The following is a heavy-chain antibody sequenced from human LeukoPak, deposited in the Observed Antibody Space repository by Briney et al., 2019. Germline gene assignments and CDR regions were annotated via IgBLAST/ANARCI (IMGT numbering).Heavy chain of an antibody. J-gene: IGHJ4*02. CDR3: ARDWRDDGDYGSFFDY. V-gene: IGHV3-7*01. CDR2: IKQDGSEK. CDR1: GFTFSSYW. D-gene: IGHD4-17*01. Sequence: PGGSLRLSCAASGFTFSSYWMSWVRQAPGKGLEWVANIKQDGSEKYYVDSVKGRFTISRDNAKNSLYLQMNSLRAEDTAVYYCARDWRDDGDYGSFFDYWGQGTLVTVSS.